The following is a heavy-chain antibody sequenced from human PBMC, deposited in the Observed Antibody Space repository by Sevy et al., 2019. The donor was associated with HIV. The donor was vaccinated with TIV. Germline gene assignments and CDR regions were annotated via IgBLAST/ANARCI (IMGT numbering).Heavy chain of an antibody. V-gene: IGHV4-4*02. CDR1: GGSISSSNW. CDR2: IYHSGST. J-gene: IGHJ6*02. CDR3: ARSITMVQGVTVYYYYGMDV. Sequence: SETLSLTCAVSGGSISSSNWWSWVRQPPGKGLEWIGEIYHSGSTNYNPSLKSRVTITVDKSKNQFSLKLSSVTAADTAVYYCARSITMVQGVTVYYYYGMDVWGQGTTVTVSS. D-gene: IGHD3-10*01.